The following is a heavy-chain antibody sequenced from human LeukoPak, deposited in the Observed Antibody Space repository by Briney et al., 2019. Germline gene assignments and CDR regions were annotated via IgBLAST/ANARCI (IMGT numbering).Heavy chain of an antibody. J-gene: IGHJ4*02. CDR2: IYHSGST. CDR3: ARGLRGYYDSSGYFDY. Sequence: PSETLSLTCTVSGYSISSGYYWGWIRQPPGKGLEWIGSIYHSGSTYYNPSLKSRVTISVDTSKNQFSLKLSSVTAADTAVYYCARGLRGYYDSSGYFDYWGQGTLVTVSS. CDR1: GYSISSGYY. D-gene: IGHD3-22*01. V-gene: IGHV4-38-2*02.